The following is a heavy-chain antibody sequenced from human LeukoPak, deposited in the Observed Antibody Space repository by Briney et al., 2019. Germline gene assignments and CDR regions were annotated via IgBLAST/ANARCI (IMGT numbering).Heavy chain of an antibody. CDR1: GYTFTSYG. D-gene: IGHD6-19*01. J-gene: IGHJ4*02. V-gene: IGHV1-18*01. CDR3: ARDSRRIAVAGIYFDY. CDR2: ISAYNGNT. Sequence: ASVKVSCKASGYTFTSYGISWVRQAPGQGLEWMGWISAYNGNTNYAQKLQGRVTMTTDTSTSTAYMELRSLRSDDTAVYYCARDSRRIAVAGIYFDYWGQGTLVTVSS.